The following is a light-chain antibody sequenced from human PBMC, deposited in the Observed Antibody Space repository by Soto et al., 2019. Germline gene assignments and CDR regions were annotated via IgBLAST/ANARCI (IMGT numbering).Light chain of an antibody. Sequence: QSGVAQPSSVSGSPGQLLTISCTGTSSDVDDYRYVSWYQQYPGKAPKLVIYDGTKRPSGVPDRFSGSNSGNTASLTISGLQAEDEADYYCCSYVTTPEIFGTGTKLTVL. CDR1: SSDVDDYRY. CDR3: CSYVTTPEI. CDR2: DGT. J-gene: IGLJ1*01. V-gene: IGLV2-11*01.